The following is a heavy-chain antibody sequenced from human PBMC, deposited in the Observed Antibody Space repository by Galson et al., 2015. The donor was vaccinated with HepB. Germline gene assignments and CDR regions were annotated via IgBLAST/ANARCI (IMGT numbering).Heavy chain of an antibody. Sequence: SLRLSCAGSGFTFSSCWMHWVRQAPGKGLVWVSHIKSDGSSRRYADSVKGRFTVSRDNAKNTLYLQMNSLRAEDTAVYYCARGGLGEWYELFDHWGRGILVTVSS. J-gene: IGHJ4*02. V-gene: IGHV3-74*01. CDR2: IKSDGSSR. CDR1: GFTFSSCW. CDR3: ARGGLGEWYELFDH. D-gene: IGHD3-16*01.